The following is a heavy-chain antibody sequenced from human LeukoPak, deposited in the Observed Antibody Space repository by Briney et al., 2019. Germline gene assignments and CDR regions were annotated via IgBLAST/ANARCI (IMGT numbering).Heavy chain of an antibody. CDR3: ARHTSTSHPVDP. CDR2: VYYSGSN. D-gene: IGHD2-2*01. Sequence: SETLSLTCTVSGGSIRSYYWSWIRQPPGKGLEWIGYVYYSGSNNYNPSLKSRVTISIDTSKNQFSLKLSSVTAADTAVYYCARHTSTSHPVDPWGQGTLVTVSS. V-gene: IGHV4-59*01. J-gene: IGHJ5*02. CDR1: GGSIRSYY.